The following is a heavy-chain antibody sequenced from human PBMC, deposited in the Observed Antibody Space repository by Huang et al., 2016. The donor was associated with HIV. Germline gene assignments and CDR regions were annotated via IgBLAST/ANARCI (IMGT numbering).Heavy chain of an antibody. CDR1: GYTLTELS. CDR3: ATGFDTYYDI. J-gene: IGHJ3*02. Sequence: QVQLVQSGAEVKKTGASVKVSCKVSGYTLTELSIHWVRQAPGKGLEGMGGFAPEQGETNYAQNFQGRVTMTEDTSTDTAYMELNSLRSEDTAVYYCATGFDTYYDIWGQGTMVIASS. D-gene: IGHD2-21*01. CDR2: FAPEQGET. V-gene: IGHV1-24*01.